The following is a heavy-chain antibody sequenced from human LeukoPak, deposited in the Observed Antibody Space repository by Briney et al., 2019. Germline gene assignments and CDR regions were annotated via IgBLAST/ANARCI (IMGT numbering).Heavy chain of an antibody. J-gene: IGHJ4*02. D-gene: IGHD4-17*01. CDR2: IYPGDSDT. CDR3: ARHGFAGDYPGY. Sequence: GGSLKISCKASGYSFTSYWIGWVRPMPGKALGWMGIIYPGDSDTSYSPSFQGQVTISADKSIRTAYLQWSSLKASDTAMYYCARHGFAGDYPGYWGQGTLVTVSS. V-gene: IGHV5-51*01. CDR1: GYSFTSYW.